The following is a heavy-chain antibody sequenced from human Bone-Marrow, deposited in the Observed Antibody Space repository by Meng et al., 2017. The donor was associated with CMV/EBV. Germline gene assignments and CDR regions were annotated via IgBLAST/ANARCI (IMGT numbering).Heavy chain of an antibody. D-gene: IGHD2-2*01. V-gene: IGHV3-7*01. Sequence: GESLKIYCAASGFTFSSYWMSWVRQAPGKGLEWVANIKQDGSEKYYVDSVKGRFTISRDNAKNSLYLQMNSLRAEDTAVYYCARDIVVVPAASGTYYYYGMDVWGQGTTVTVSS. J-gene: IGHJ6*02. CDR1: GFTFSSYW. CDR3: ARDIVVVPAASGTYYYYGMDV. CDR2: IKQDGSEK.